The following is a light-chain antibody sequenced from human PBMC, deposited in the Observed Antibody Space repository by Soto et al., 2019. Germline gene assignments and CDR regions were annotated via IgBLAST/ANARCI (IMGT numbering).Light chain of an antibody. J-gene: IGKJ1*01. V-gene: IGKV1-5*01. CDR2: DAS. CDR1: QSISSW. Sequence: PSTLSASVGDRVTITCRASQSISSWLAWYQQKPGKAPKLLIYDASSLESGVPSRFSGSGSGTEFTLTISGLQPDDFATYYCQQYNSYSWTFGQGTKVDIK. CDR3: QQYNSYSWT.